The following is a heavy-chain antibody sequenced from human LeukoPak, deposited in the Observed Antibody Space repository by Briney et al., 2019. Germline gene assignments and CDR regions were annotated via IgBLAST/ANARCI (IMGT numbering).Heavy chain of an antibody. CDR3: AKGTAYYYDSSGYYYFDY. V-gene: IGHV3-23*01. Sequence: QAGGSLRLSCAASGFTFSSYAMSWVRQAPGKGLEWVSAISGSGGSTYYADSVKGRFTISRDNSRNTVYLQMNSLRAEDTAVYYCAKGTAYYYDSSGYYYFDYWGQGTLVTVSS. CDR2: ISGSGGST. CDR1: GFTFSSYA. J-gene: IGHJ4*02. D-gene: IGHD3-22*01.